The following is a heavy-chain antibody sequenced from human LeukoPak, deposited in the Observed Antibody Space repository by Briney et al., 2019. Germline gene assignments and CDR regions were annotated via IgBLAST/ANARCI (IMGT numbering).Heavy chain of an antibody. V-gene: IGHV3-48*01. CDR2: ISSSSSTI. CDR3: ARDRISVTPRDAFDI. CDR1: GFTFSSYE. D-gene: IGHD5/OR15-5a*01. J-gene: IGHJ3*02. Sequence: PGGSLRLSCAASGFTFSSYEMNWVRQAPGKGLEWVSYISSSSSTIYYADSVKGRFTISRDNAKNSLYLQMNSLRAEDTAVYYCARDRISVTPRDAFDIWGQGTMVTVSS.